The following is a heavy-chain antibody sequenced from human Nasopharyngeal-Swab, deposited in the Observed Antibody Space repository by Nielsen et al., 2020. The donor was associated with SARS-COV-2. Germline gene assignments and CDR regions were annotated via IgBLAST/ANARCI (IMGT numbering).Heavy chain of an antibody. J-gene: IGHJ4*02. V-gene: IGHV4-34*01. CDR2: INHSGST. CDR1: GFTFNNYN. D-gene: IGHD2-15*01. CDR3: TRVAAFGGGWFSVSQHFDS. Sequence: ESLKISCAASGFTFNNYNFNWVRQPPGKGLEWIAEINHSGSTNYNPSLKSRVTISLDTSKNHFSLKLTSVTAADTAVYYCTRVAAFGGGWFSVSQHFDSWGQGTLVTVSS.